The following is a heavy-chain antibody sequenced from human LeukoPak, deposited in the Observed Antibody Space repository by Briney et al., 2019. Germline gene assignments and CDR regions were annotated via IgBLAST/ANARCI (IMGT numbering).Heavy chain of an antibody. D-gene: IGHD1-26*01. Sequence: GGSLRLSCAASGFTFSNAWMSWVRQAPGKGLEWVGRIKSKTDGGTTDYAAPVKGRFTISRDDSKNTLYLQMNSLKTEDTAVYYFTTDLWALPFDYWGHGTLVTVFS. CDR1: GFTFSNAW. CDR2: IKSKTDGGTT. V-gene: IGHV3-15*01. J-gene: IGHJ4*01. CDR3: TTDLWALPFDY.